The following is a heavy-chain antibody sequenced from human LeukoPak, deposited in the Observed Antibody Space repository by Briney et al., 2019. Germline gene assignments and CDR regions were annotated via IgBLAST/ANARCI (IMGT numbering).Heavy chain of an antibody. D-gene: IGHD3-22*01. CDR2: ISRNGGNT. V-gene: IGHV3-64*01. J-gene: IGHJ4*02. Sequence: GGSLRLSCAASGFTFSSYSMHWVRQAPGKGLEYVSAISRNGGNTYYANSVKGRFTISRDNSKNTLYLQMNSLRAEDTAVYYCAKLLYYYDSSQPYWGQGTLVTVSS. CDR1: GFTFSSYS. CDR3: AKLLYYYDSSQPY.